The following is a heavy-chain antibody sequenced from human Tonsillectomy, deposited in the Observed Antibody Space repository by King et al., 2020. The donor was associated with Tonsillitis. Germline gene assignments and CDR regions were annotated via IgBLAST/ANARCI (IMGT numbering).Heavy chain of an antibody. D-gene: IGHD3-22*01. J-gene: IGHJ6*02. CDR3: ARVVSSLNDYDSSQPWGKTYYYGMDV. V-gene: IGHV6-1*01. CDR2: TYYRSKWYN. Sequence: VQLQQSGPGLVKPSQTLSLTCAISGDSVSSNSAAWNWIRQAPSRGLEWLGRTYYRSKWYNDYAVAVKSRITINPDTSKNQFSPQLNSVIPADTAVYYCARVVSSLNDYDSSQPWGKTYYYGMDVWGQGTTVTVSS. CDR1: GDSVSSNSAA.